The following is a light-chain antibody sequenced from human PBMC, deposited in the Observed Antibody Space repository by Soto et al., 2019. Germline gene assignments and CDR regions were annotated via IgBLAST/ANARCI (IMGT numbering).Light chain of an antibody. V-gene: IGLV2-14*01. J-gene: IGLJ2*01. CDR3: ASYTTSSTLV. CDR1: SSDIGGYNF. Sequence: QSALTQPASVSGSPGQSITISCTGTSSDIGGYNFVSWYHQHPGKAPKLLIYAVTHRPSGIPDRFSGSKSGNTASLTISGLQAEDGADYYCASYTTSSTLVFGGGTKLTVL. CDR2: AVT.